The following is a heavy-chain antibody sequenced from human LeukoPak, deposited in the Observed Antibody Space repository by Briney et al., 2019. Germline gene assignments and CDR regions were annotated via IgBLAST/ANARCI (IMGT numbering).Heavy chain of an antibody. V-gene: IGHV3-49*04. CDR2: IRRKANDGTK. Sequence: PGGSLRLSCTASGFNFGDYGLSWVRQAPGKGLEWIGFIRRKANDGTKEYAASVKGRFTISRDDSKAIAYLQMNSLRAEDTAVYYCSRAQSGSGLGYWGQGTLVTVSS. J-gene: IGHJ4*02. CDR3: SRAQSGSGLGY. CDR1: GFNFGDYG. D-gene: IGHD6-25*01.